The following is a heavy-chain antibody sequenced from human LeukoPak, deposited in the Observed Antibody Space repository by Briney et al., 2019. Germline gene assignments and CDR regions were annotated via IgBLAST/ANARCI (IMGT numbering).Heavy chain of an antibody. Sequence: SGTLSLTCAVYGGSFSGYYWSWIRQPPGKGLEWIGEINHSGSTNYNPSLKSRVTISVDTSKNQFSLKLSSVTAADTAVYYCARGWNRSGWYVYWGQGTLVTVSS. D-gene: IGHD6-19*01. J-gene: IGHJ4*02. CDR3: ARGWNRSGWYVY. CDR2: INHSGST. V-gene: IGHV4-34*01. CDR1: GGSFSGYY.